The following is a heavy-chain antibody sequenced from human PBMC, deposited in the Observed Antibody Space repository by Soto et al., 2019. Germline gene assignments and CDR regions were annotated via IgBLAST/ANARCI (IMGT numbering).Heavy chain of an antibody. V-gene: IGHV1-46*03. CDR2: IKPNGGST. Sequence: QVQLVQPGAEVKKPGASVKFSCKASGYIFTNFYINWVRQAPGQGLEWIGIIKPNGGSTNYAQNFQGRVTMTRDTSTSTVYMDLSSLRSEDTAVYYCTRGLASGDYWGQGTLITVSS. CDR3: TRGLASGDY. CDR1: GYIFTNFY. J-gene: IGHJ4*02. D-gene: IGHD6-6*01.